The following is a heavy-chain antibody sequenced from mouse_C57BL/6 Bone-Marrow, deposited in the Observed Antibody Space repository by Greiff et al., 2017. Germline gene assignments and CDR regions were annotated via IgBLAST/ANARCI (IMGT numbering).Heavy chain of an antibody. Sequence: QVQLQQSGPELVKPGASVKISCKASGYAFSSSWMNWVKQRPGKGLEWIGRIYPGDGDTNYNGKFKGKATLTADKSSSTAYMQLSSLTSEDSAVYFCARTPPITTVVADYYAMDYWGQGTSVTVSS. V-gene: IGHV1-82*01. CDR3: ARTPPITTVVADYYAMDY. CDR2: IYPGDGDT. J-gene: IGHJ4*01. CDR1: GYAFSSSW. D-gene: IGHD1-1*01.